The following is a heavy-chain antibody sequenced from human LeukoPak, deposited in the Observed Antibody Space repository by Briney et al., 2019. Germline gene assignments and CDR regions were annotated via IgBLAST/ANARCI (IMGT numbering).Heavy chain of an antibody. J-gene: IGHJ4*02. CDR3: AKDPMTTVTLYFFDH. V-gene: IGHV3-30*02. D-gene: IGHD4-17*01. CDR2: IRYDRSNK. Sequence: PGGSLRLSCAASGFTFSSYGMNWVRQAPGKGLEWVAFIRYDRSNKNYADSVRGRFTISRDNSKNTLYLQMNSLRAEDTAVYYCAKDPMTTVTLYFFDHWGQGTLVTVSS. CDR1: GFTFSSYG.